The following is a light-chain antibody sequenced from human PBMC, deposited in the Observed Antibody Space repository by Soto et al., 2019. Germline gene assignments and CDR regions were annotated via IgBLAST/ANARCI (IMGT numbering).Light chain of an antibody. V-gene: IGLV2-23*01. CDR3: SSYAGRITLV. J-gene: IGLJ2*01. CDR1: RSDVGGYNL. CDR2: DDN. Sequence: QSGLTQTASVSGSPGQSITMSCTGSRSDVGGYNLVSWYQQHPGKAPKLLISDDNKRPSGVSDRFSGSKSGNTASLTISGLQAEDDGDYYCSSYAGRITLVFGGGTQLTVL.